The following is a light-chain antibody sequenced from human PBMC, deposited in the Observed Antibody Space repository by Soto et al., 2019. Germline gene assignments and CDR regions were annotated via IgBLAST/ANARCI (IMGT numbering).Light chain of an antibody. J-gene: IGKJ4*01. CDR2: AAS. V-gene: IGKV1-39*01. Sequence: IQMTQSPSALSASVGDRVSISCRASQSISRYLGWYQQKPGRAPHLLISAASSLQSGVPSRFSGSGSGTDFTLTISFLQPEDFGTYYCQQGFSTPLTFGGGTKVDIK. CDR1: QSISRY. CDR3: QQGFSTPLT.